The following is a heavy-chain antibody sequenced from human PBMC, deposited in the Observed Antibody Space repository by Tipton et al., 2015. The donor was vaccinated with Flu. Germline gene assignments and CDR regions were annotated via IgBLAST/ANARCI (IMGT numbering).Heavy chain of an antibody. CDR2: INHSGST. Sequence: LSCAVYGGSFSGYYWSWIRQPPGKGLEWIGEINHSGSTNYNPSLKSRVTISVDTSKNQFSLKLSSVTAADTAVYYCARQQWLADFDYWGQGTLVTVSS. CDR3: ARQQWLADFDY. CDR1: GGSFSGYY. D-gene: IGHD6-19*01. V-gene: IGHV4-34*01. J-gene: IGHJ4*02.